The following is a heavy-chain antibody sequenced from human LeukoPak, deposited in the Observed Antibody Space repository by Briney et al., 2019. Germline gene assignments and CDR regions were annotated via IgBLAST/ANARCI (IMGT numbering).Heavy chain of an antibody. CDR1: GGSFSGYY. V-gene: IGHV4-4*07. CDR2: IYTSGST. J-gene: IGHJ4*02. CDR3: AREGDAYYYDSSGPYYFDY. D-gene: IGHD3-22*01. Sequence: SETLSLTCAVYGGSFSGYYWSWIRQPAGKGLEWIGRIYTSGSTNYNPSLKSRVTMSVDTSKNQFSLKLSSVTAADTAVYYCAREGDAYYYDSSGPYYFDYWGQGTLVTVSS.